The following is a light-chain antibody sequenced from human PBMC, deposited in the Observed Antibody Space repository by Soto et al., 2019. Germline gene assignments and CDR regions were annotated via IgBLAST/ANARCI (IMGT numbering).Light chain of an antibody. V-gene: IGKV4-1*01. CDR3: QQYYSTPQT. CDR1: QSVLYNSNSKNY. CDR2: WAS. Sequence: DIVMTQSPDSLAVSLGERATINCKSSQSVLYNSNSKNYFAWYQQKPGQPPKLLIYWASTRESGVPDRFNGSGSGTDFTLTISGLQAEDVAVYYCQQYYSTPQTFGHGTKVEIK. J-gene: IGKJ1*01.